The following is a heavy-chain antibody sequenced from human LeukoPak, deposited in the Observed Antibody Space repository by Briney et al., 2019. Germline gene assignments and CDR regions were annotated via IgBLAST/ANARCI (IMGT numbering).Heavy chain of an antibody. D-gene: IGHD6-19*01. CDR1: GYTFTSYG. J-gene: IGHJ4*02. V-gene: IGHV1-18*01. Sequence: ASVTVSCKASGYTFTSYGISWVRQAPGQGLEWMGWISAYNGNTNYAQKLQGRVTMTTDTSTSTAYMELRSLRSDDTAVYYCARSLERVAVAPLGYWGQGTLVTVSS. CDR2: ISAYNGNT. CDR3: ARSLERVAVAPLGY.